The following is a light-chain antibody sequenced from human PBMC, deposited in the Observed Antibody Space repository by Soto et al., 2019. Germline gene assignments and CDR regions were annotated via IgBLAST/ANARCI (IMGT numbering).Light chain of an antibody. V-gene: IGLV2-11*01. J-gene: IGLJ1*01. Sequence: QSVLTQPRSVSGSPGQSVTISCTGTSSDVGGYNYVSWYQHHPGKAPKLIIYDVNKRPSGVPGRFSGSKSANTASLTISGLQAEDEADYYCCAYAGSYTYVFGTGTQLTVL. CDR3: CAYAGSYTYV. CDR1: SSDVGGYNY. CDR2: DVN.